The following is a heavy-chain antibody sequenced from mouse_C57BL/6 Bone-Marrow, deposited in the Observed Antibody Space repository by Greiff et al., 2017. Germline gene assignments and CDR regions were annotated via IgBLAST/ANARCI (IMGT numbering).Heavy chain of an antibody. Sequence: VQLQQSGAELVRPGASVKLSCTASGFNIKDDYMHWVKQRPEQGLEWIGWIDPENGDTEYASKLQGKATITADTSSNTAYLQLSSLTSEDTAVYYCTPIYFAMDYWGQGTAVTVSS. J-gene: IGHJ4*01. V-gene: IGHV14-4*01. D-gene: IGHD6-5*01. CDR3: TPIYFAMDY. CDR1: GFNIKDDY. CDR2: IDPENGDT.